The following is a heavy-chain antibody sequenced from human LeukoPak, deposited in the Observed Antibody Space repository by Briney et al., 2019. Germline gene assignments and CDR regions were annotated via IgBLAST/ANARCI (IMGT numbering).Heavy chain of an antibody. J-gene: IGHJ4*02. D-gene: IGHD3-22*01. V-gene: IGHV4-59*01. CDR3: ARVTGYMIEDYFDY. Sequence: SETLSLTCTVSGGSISSYYWSWIRQPPGRGLEWIGYIYYSGSTNYKPSLKSRVTISVETSKNQFSLKLRSVTAADTAVYYCARVTGYMIEDYFDYWGQGTLVTVSS. CDR1: GGSISSYY. CDR2: IYYSGST.